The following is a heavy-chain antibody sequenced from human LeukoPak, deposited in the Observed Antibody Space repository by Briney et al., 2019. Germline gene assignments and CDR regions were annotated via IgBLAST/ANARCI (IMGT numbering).Heavy chain of an antibody. J-gene: IGHJ5*01. Sequence: PSETLSLTCTVSGGSISSSSYYWGWIRQHPGKGLEWIGYVFYSGGTYLNPSLKRRLTMSSDTSNNQFSLHLTSVTAADTAVYYCARGGRGYSYGLDSWGQGIPVTVSS. V-gene: IGHV4-31*03. CDR1: GGSISSSSYY. D-gene: IGHD5-18*01. CDR3: ARGGRGYSYGLDS. CDR2: VFYSGGT.